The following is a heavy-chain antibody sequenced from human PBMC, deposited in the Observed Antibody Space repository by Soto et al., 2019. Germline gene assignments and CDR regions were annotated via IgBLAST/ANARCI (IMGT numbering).Heavy chain of an antibody. D-gene: IGHD4-17*01. Sequence: QVQLVQSGAEVKKPGSSVKVSCKASGGAFSSYAISWVRQAPGQGLEWMGGIIPIFGTANYAQKFQGRVTITEDDSTSTAYMELSRLRSEDTAVYYCARGSHDYGGNYDIDYWGQGTLVTVSS. V-gene: IGHV1-69*01. CDR3: ARGSHDYGGNYDIDY. CDR1: GGAFSSYA. CDR2: IIPIFGTA. J-gene: IGHJ4*02.